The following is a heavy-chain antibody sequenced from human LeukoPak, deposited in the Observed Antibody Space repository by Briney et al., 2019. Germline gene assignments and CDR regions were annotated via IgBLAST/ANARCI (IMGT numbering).Heavy chain of an antibody. CDR3: ARGKLLLDS. CDR1: GFTFSSYA. CDR2: ISGSGGST. V-gene: IGHV3-23*01. J-gene: IGHJ5*01. Sequence: GGSLRLSCAASGFTFSSYAMSWVRQAPGKGLEWVSAISGSGGSTYYADSVKGRFTISRDNAKNSLYLQMNSLRAEDTAVYYCARGKLLLDSWGQGTLVTIPS.